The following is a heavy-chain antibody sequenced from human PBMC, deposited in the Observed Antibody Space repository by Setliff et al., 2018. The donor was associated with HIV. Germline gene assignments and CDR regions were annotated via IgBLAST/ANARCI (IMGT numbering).Heavy chain of an antibody. V-gene: IGHV5-51*01. CDR3: ARRMWQQDSKLMYYFDY. CDR2: IYPGDSDT. D-gene: IGHD6-13*01. Sequence: PGESLKIPCKGSGYSVTSYWLGWVRQIPGKGLGWMGIIYPGDSDTRYSPSFQGQVTISADKSISTAYLQWSSLKASDTAMYYCARRMWQQDSKLMYYFDYWGQGTLVTVSS. CDR1: GYSVTSYW. J-gene: IGHJ4*02.